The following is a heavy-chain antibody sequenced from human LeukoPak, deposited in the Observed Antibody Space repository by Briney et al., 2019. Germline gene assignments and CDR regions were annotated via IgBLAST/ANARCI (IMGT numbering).Heavy chain of an antibody. V-gene: IGHV3-30*18. CDR1: GFTFSSYG. CDR2: ISYDGSNK. D-gene: IGHD6-19*01. Sequence: GGSLRLSCAASGFTFSSYGMHWVRQAPGKGLEWVAVISYDGSNKYYADSVKGRFTISRDNSKNTLYLQMNSLRAEDTAVYYCAKNNRRGAMAGNYFDYWGQGTLVTVSS. CDR3: AKNNRRGAMAGNYFDY. J-gene: IGHJ4*02.